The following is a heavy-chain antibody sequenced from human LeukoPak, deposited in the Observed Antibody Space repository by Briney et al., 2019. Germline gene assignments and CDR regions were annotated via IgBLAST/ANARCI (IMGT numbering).Heavy chain of an antibody. Sequence: GGSLRLSCAASGFTFSSYGMHWVRQAPGKGLEWVSAISGSGGSTYYADSVKGRFTISRDNSKNTLYLQMNSLRAEDTAVYYCAKDRSGSYYFDYWGQGTLVTVSS. CDR2: ISGSGGST. CDR3: AKDRSGSYYFDY. V-gene: IGHV3-23*01. D-gene: IGHD1-26*01. J-gene: IGHJ4*02. CDR1: GFTFSSYG.